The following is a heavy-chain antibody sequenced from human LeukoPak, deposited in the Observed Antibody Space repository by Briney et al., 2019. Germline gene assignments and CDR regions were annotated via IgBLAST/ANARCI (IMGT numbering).Heavy chain of an antibody. Sequence: ASVKVSCKASGYTFTSYDINWVRQATGQGLEWMGWMNPNSGNTGYAQKFQGRVTMTRNTSISTAYMELSSLRSEDTAVYYCAKASGYCSGGSCYSGDSYFDYWGQGTLVTVSS. CDR1: GYTFTSYD. CDR3: AKASGYCSGGSCYSGDSYFDY. J-gene: IGHJ4*02. CDR2: MNPNSGNT. V-gene: IGHV1-8*01. D-gene: IGHD2-15*01.